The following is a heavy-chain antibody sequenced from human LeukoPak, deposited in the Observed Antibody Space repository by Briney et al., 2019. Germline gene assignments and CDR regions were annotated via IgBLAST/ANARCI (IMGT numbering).Heavy chain of an antibody. CDR1: GFTFSSYA. V-gene: IGHV3-23*01. CDR2: ISGSGGST. Sequence: PGGSLRLSCAASGFTFSSYAMSWVRQAPGKGLKWVSAISGSGGSTYYADSVKGRFTISRDNSKNTLYLQMNSLRAEDTAVYYCAKVGSRLGYCRSTSCQKLDYWGQGTLVTVSS. CDR3: AKVGSRLGYCRSTSCQKLDY. D-gene: IGHD2-2*01. J-gene: IGHJ4*02.